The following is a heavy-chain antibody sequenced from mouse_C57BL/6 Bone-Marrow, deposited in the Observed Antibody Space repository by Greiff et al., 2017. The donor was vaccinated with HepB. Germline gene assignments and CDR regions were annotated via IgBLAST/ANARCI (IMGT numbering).Heavy chain of an antibody. J-gene: IGHJ2*01. CDR3: AKSFYYYGSSYFDY. CDR2: IWRGGST. CDR1: GFSLTSYG. D-gene: IGHD1-1*01. V-gene: IGHV2-5*01. Sequence: VQLVESGPGLVQPSQSLSITCTVSGFSLTSYGVHWVRQSPGKGLEWLGVIWRGGSTDYNAAFMSRLSITKDNSKSQVFFKMNSLQADDTAIYYCAKSFYYYGSSYFDYWGQGTTLTVSS.